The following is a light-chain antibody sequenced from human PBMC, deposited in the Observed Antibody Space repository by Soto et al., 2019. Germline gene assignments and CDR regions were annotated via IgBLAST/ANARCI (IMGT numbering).Light chain of an antibody. J-gene: IGKJ2*01. Sequence: DIPMTQSPSTLSASVGDRVTITCRASQSISSWLAWYQQKPGKAPKLLIYKASSLESGVPSRFGGSGSGTDFTFTISSLQPDDFATYYCQQYNSFSHTFGRGTKLEI. CDR1: QSISSW. CDR2: KAS. V-gene: IGKV1-5*03. CDR3: QQYNSFSHT.